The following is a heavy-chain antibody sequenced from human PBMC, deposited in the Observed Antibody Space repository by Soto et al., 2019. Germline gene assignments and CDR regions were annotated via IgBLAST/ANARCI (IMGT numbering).Heavy chain of an antibody. D-gene: IGHD3-22*01. CDR1: GFTFSSYG. J-gene: IGHJ6*02. CDR3: AKDGRYDSSGYWDPASCYYYYYGMDV. CDR2: ISYDGSNK. V-gene: IGHV3-30*18. Sequence: GGSLRLSCAASGFTFSSYGMHWVRQAPGKGLEWVAVISYDGSNKYYADSVKGRFAISRDNSKNTLYLQMNSLRAEDTAVYYCAKDGRYDSSGYWDPASCYYYYYGMDVWGQGTTVTVSS.